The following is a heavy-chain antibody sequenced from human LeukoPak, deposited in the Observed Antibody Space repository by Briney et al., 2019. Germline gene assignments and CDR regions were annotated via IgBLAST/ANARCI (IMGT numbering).Heavy chain of an antibody. V-gene: IGHV3-48*03. J-gene: IGHJ6*03. CDR1: GFTFSSYE. Sequence: PGGSLRLSCAASGFTFSSYEMNWVRQAPGKGLEWVSYISSSGSTIYYADSVKGRFTISRDNSKNTLYLQMNSLRAEDTAVYYCAKEIHTYYGDYGYYYMDVWGKGTTVTISS. CDR3: AKEIHTYYGDYGYYYMDV. CDR2: ISSSGSTI. D-gene: IGHD4-17*01.